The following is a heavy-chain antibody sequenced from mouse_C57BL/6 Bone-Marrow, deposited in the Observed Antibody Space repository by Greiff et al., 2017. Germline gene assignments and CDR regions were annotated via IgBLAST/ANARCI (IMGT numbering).Heavy chain of an antibody. CDR3: ARGERLWYFDV. D-gene: IGHD1-1*01. V-gene: IGHV1-50*01. CDR2: IDPSDSYT. J-gene: IGHJ1*03. Sequence: VQLQQPGAELVKPGASVKLSCKASGYTFTSYWMQWVKQRPGQGLEWIGEIDPSDSYTNYNQKFKGKATLTVDTSSSTAYMQLSSLTSEDAAVYYCARGERLWYFDVWGTGTTVTVSS. CDR1: GYTFTSYW.